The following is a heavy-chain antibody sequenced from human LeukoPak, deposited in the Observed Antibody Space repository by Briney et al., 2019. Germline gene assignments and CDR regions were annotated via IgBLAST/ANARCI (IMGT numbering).Heavy chain of an antibody. D-gene: IGHD1-26*01. CDR1: GFTFSSYA. CDR3: ARGLQWELPLAY. CDR2: ISGSGGST. V-gene: IGHV3-23*01. Sequence: PGGSLRLSCAASGFTFSSYAMSWVRQAPGKGLEWVSGISGSGGSTYYADSVKGRFTISRDNSKNTVYLQMHSLRAEDTALYYCARGLQWELPLAYWGQGILVTVSS. J-gene: IGHJ4*02.